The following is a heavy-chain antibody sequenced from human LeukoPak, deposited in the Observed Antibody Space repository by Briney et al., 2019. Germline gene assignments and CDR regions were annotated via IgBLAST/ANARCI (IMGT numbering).Heavy chain of an antibody. V-gene: IGHV3-30*18. J-gene: IGHJ4*02. CDR2: ISYDGSNK. D-gene: IGHD3-22*01. CDR3: AKSRGIVVVIDN. Sequence: GGSLRLSCAASGFTFSSYGMHWVRQAPGKGLEWVAVISYDGSNKYYADSVKGRFTISRDNSKNTLYLQMNSLRAEDTAVYYCAKSRGIVVVIDNWGQGTLVTVSS. CDR1: GFTFSSYG.